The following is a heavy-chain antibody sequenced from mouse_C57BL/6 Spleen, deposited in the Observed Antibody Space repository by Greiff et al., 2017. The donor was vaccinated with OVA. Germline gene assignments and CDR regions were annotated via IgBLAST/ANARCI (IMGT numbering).Heavy chain of an antibody. Sequence: EVKLMESGGGLVKPGGSLKLSCAASGFTFSSYAMSWVRQTPEKRLEWVATISDGGSYTYYPDNVKGRFTISRDNAKNNLYLQMSHLKSEDTAMYYCARGDYGSSYVPSWFAYWGQGTLVTVSA. D-gene: IGHD1-1*01. CDR1: GFTFSSYA. J-gene: IGHJ3*01. V-gene: IGHV5-4*03. CDR3: ARGDYGSSYVPSWFAY. CDR2: ISDGGSYT.